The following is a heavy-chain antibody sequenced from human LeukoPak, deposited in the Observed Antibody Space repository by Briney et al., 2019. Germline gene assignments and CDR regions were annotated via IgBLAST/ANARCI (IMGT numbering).Heavy chain of an antibody. CDR1: GGSISTSSYY. Sequence: PSETLSLTCTVSGGSISTSSYYWGWIRQPPGKGLEWIGNIHNSESTYYNPSLKSRVTMSVDTSKNQFSLKLSSVTAADTAVYYCVRDRELNYWGQGILVTVSS. V-gene: IGHV4-39*02. D-gene: IGHD5-24*01. CDR3: VRDRELNY. CDR2: IHNSEST. J-gene: IGHJ4*02.